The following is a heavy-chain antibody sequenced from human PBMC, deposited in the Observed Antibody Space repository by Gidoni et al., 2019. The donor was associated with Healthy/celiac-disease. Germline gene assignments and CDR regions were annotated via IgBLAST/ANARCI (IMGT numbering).Heavy chain of an antibody. CDR3: AKDPINTMVRGVILAFDI. D-gene: IGHD3-10*01. V-gene: IGHV3-23*01. CDR2: ISGSGGST. J-gene: IGHJ3*02. Sequence: VSAISGSGGSTYYADSVKGRFTISRDNSKNTLYLQMNSLRAEDTAVYYCAKDPINTMVRGVILAFDIWGQGTMVTVSS.